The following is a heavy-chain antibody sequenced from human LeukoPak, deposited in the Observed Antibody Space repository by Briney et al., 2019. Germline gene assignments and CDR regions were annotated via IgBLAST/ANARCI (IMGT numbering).Heavy chain of an antibody. D-gene: IGHD3-10*01. CDR3: ARRRYYYGSGSYYAYYFDY. CDR1: GVSFSDYY. V-gene: IGHV4-34*01. Sequence: SETLSLTCAVYGVSFSDYYWSWIRQPPGKGLEWIGEINHSGITNYNPSLKSRVTISVDTSKNQFSLKLSSVTAADTAVYYCARRRYYYGSGSYYAYYFDYWGQGTLVTVSS. CDR2: INHSGIT. J-gene: IGHJ4*02.